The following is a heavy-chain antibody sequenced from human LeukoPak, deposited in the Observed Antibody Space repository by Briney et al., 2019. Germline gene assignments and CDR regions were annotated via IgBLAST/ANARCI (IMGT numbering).Heavy chain of an antibody. J-gene: IGHJ4*02. D-gene: IGHD2-2*01. CDR2: IKQDGSEK. CDR1: GFPFSSYW. Sequence: GALRLSCAASGFPFSSYWMSWVRQAPGKGLEWVANIKQDGSEKYYVDSVKGRFTISRDNAQNSLHLQMNSLRAEDTAIYYCMRDYQAYWGQGTLVTVSS. V-gene: IGHV3-7*05. CDR3: MRDYQAY.